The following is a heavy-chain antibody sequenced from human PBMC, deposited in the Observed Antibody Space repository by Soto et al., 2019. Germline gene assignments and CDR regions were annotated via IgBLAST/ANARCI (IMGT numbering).Heavy chain of an antibody. CDR3: GRASIAVAGTGYYYYYYGMDV. CDR1: GGTFSSYA. J-gene: IGHJ6*02. CDR2: IIPIFGTA. Sequence: QVQLVQSGAEVKKPGSSVKVSCKASGGTFSSYAISWVRQAPGQGLEWMGGIIPIFGTANYAQKFQGRVTITADKSTSTAYMELSSLRSEDTAVYYCGRASIAVAGTGYYYYYYGMDVWGQGTTVTVS. V-gene: IGHV1-69*06. D-gene: IGHD6-19*01.